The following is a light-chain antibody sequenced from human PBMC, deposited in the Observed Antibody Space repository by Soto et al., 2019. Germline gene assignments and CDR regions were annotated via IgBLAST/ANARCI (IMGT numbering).Light chain of an antibody. CDR1: SSDVGGYNY. V-gene: IGLV2-14*01. CDR3: SPYTSSGTLV. Sequence: QSVLTQPASVSGSPGQSITISCTGTSSDVGGYNYVSWYQQHPDKAPKLMIYEVSNRPSGVSNRFSGSKSGNTASLTISGLHSEDEADYYCSPYTSSGTLVFGGGTKLTVL. J-gene: IGLJ2*01. CDR2: EVS.